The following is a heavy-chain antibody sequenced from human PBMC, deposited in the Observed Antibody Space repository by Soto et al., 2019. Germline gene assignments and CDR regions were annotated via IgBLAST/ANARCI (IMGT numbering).Heavy chain of an antibody. J-gene: IGHJ4*02. V-gene: IGHV3-15*01. CDR1: GFTFSNAW. CDR2: IKSKTDGGTT. Sequence: EVQLVESGGGLVKPGGSLRLSCAASGFTFSNAWMSWVRQAPGKGLEWVGRIKSKTDGGTTDYAAPVKGRFTISRDDSKNTLYLQMNSLKTEDTAVYSCTTDCLYYDYGDYVYPYYFDYWGQGTLVTVSS. CDR3: TTDCLYYDYGDYVYPYYFDY. D-gene: IGHD4-17*01.